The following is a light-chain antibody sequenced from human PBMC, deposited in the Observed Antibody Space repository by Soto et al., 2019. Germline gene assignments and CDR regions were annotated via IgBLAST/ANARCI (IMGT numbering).Light chain of an antibody. CDR3: QQYNSYSMYT. Sequence: DIQMTQSPSTLSASVGDRVTITCRASQSIDSWLAWYQQKPGKAPKLLIYDASILESGVPSRFSGSRSGTQFTLTISSLQPDDFPTYYCQQYNSYSMYTFGQGTKLEIK. CDR1: QSIDSW. V-gene: IGKV1-5*01. CDR2: DAS. J-gene: IGKJ2*01.